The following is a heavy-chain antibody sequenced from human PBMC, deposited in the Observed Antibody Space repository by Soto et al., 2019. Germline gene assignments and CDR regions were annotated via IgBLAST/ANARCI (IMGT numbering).Heavy chain of an antibody. V-gene: IGHV3-30-3*01. CDR1: GFTFSSYA. Sequence: QVQLVESGGGVVQPGRSLRLSCAASGFTFSSYAMHWVRQAPGKGLEWVAVISYDGSNKYYADSVKGRFTISRDNSKNTLYLQMNSLRAEDTAVYYCARDITGGWYYCGMDVWGQGTTVTVSS. J-gene: IGHJ6*02. CDR2: ISYDGSNK. D-gene: IGHD1-20*01. CDR3: ARDITGGWYYCGMDV.